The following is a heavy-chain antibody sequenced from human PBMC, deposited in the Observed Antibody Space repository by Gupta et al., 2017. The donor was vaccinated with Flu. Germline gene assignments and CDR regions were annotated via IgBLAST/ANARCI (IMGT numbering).Heavy chain of an antibody. J-gene: IGHJ4*02. CDR2: INGGGGGT. CDR1: GLPFRGYA. D-gene: IGHD5-12*01. CDR3: AKDGYNWIPFDD. Sequence: VQLVESGGGLVPPTGSLRLTCTASGLPFRGYAMSWVRQAPGKGLEWVSGINGGGGGTYYADSVKGRFTISRDNSKNMLFLQMNSLRGEDTAVYYCAKDGYNWIPFDDWGQGTLVTVSS. V-gene: IGHV3-23*04.